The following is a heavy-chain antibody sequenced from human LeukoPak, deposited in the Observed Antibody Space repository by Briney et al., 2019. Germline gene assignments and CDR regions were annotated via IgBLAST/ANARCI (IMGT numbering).Heavy chain of an antibody. D-gene: IGHD1-20*01. V-gene: IGHV1-8*01. CDR1: GYTFTSYD. CDR3: ARDLPGWSITGTTGPPY. CDR2: MNPNSGNT. J-gene: IGHJ4*02. Sequence: GASVKVSCKASGYTFTSYDINWVRQATGQGLEWMGWMNPNSGNTGYAQKFQGRVTMTRNTSISTAYMELSRLRSDDTAVYYCARDLPGWSITGTTGPPYWGQGTLVTVSS.